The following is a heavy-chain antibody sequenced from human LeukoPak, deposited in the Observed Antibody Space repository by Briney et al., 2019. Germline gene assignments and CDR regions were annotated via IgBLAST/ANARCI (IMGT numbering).Heavy chain of an antibody. CDR1: GFIFSDHY. Sequence: PGGSLRLSCAASGFIFSDHYMDWVRQAPGKGLEWVGRSRNKVKSYTTEYAASVKGRFTIARDDSKNSLYLQMSSLKTEGTAVYYCARRAGAYSHPYDYWGQGTLVTVSS. CDR3: ARRAGAYSHPYDY. J-gene: IGHJ4*02. D-gene: IGHD4/OR15-4a*01. V-gene: IGHV3-72*01. CDR2: SRNKVKSYTT.